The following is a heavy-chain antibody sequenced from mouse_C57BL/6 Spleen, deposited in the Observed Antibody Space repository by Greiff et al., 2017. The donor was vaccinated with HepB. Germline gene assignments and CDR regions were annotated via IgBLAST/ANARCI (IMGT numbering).Heavy chain of an antibody. D-gene: IGHD1-1*01. CDR2: IYPGDGDT. CDR3: ARPPYGSSPYFDY. CDR1: GYAFSSSW. V-gene: IGHV1-82*01. J-gene: IGHJ2*01. Sequence: QVQLQQSGPELVKPGASVKISCKASGYAFSSSWMNWVKQRPGKGLEWSGRIYPGDGDTNYNGKFKGKATLTADKSSSTAYMQLSSLTSEDSAVYFCARPPYGSSPYFDYWGQGTTLTVSS.